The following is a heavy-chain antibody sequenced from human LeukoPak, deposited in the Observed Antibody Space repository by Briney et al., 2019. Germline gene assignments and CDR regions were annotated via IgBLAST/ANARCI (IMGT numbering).Heavy chain of an antibody. D-gene: IGHD3-16*01. CDR3: AIGVWGSWGAFDI. J-gene: IGHJ3*02. V-gene: IGHV1-3*03. CDR1: GYTFTSYA. Sequence: APVKVSCKASGYTFTSYAMHWVRQAPGQRLEWMGWINAGNGNTKYSQEFQGRVTITRDTSASTAYMELSSLRSEDMAVYYCAIGVWGSWGAFDIWGQGTMVTVSS. CDR2: INAGNGNT.